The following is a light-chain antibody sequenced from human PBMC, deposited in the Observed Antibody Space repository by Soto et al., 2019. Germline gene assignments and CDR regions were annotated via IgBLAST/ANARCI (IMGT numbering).Light chain of an antibody. J-gene: IGKJ2*01. CDR3: QQYNSHSSYT. Sequence: DIQMTQSPSTLSASVGDRVTITCRASQSISSWLAWYQQKPGKAPKLLIYKASSLGSGVPSRFSGSGSGTEFTLTISSLQPDDSATYYCQQYNSHSSYTFGQGTKLEIK. V-gene: IGKV1-5*03. CDR1: QSISSW. CDR2: KAS.